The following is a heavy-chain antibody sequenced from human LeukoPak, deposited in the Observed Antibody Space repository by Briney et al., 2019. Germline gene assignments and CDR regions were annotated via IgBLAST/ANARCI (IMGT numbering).Heavy chain of an antibody. CDR2: INHSGST. V-gene: IGHV4-34*01. J-gene: IGHJ4*02. D-gene: IGHD3-10*01. CDR3: ARGPPYGLLY. Sequence: PSETLSLTCAVYGGSFSGYYWSLIRQPPGKGPEWIGEINHSGSTNYNPSLKSRVTISVDTSKNQFSLKLSSVTAADTAVYYCARGPPYGLLYWGQGTLVTVSS. CDR1: GGSFSGYY.